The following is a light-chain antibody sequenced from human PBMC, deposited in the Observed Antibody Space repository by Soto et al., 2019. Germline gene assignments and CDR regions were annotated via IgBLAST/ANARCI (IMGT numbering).Light chain of an antibody. V-gene: IGLV1-51*01. Sequence: QSVLTQPPSVSAAPGQTVTISCSGSSSNIGGNSVSWYQQLPATAPKLLIYDDNKRPSGIPDRFSGSKSGTSATLGITGFQTGDEADYYCGSWDSSLSAYVFGTGTKVTVL. J-gene: IGLJ1*01. CDR3: GSWDSSLSAYV. CDR2: DDN. CDR1: SSNIGGNS.